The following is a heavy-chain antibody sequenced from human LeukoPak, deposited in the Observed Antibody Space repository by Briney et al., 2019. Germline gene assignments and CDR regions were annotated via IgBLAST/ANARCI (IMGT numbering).Heavy chain of an antibody. Sequence: SEKVSCKASGYTFTRYYIHWLRQAPGQGLEWLGWLNPNTGGTSYAQKFEGRVTMTSDTSISAAYLELSSLTSDDTAIYYCAKSLAGTTVFWWFDPWGQGTLVTVSS. CDR1: GYTFTRYY. CDR2: LNPNTGGT. J-gene: IGHJ5*02. V-gene: IGHV1-2*02. D-gene: IGHD1-7*01. CDR3: AKSLAGTTVFWWFDP.